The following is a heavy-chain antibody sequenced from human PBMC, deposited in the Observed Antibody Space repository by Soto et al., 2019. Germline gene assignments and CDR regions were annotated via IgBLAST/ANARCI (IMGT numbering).Heavy chain of an antibody. CDR1: GFTFSNYG. CDR3: ARDGAIAAADKDPKTYYYYGMDV. V-gene: IGHV3-33*01. CDR2: IWSDGSNK. J-gene: IGHJ6*02. D-gene: IGHD6-13*01. Sequence: PGGSLRLSCAASGFTFSNYGMHWVRQAPGKGLEWVAVIWSDGSNKYYADSVKGRFTISRDNSKNTLYLQMNSLRAEDTAVYYCARDGAIAAADKDPKTYYYYGMDVWGQGTTVTVSS.